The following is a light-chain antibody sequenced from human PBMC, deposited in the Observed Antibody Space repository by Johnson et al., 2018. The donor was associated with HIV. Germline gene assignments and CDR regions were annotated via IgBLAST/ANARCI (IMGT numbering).Light chain of an antibody. J-gene: IGLJ1*01. CDR1: SSNIGNNT. Sequence: QSVLTQPPSVSAAPGQKVTISCSGSSSNIGNNTVNWYQQLPGTAPKLLIYTNNQRPSGVPDRFSGSKSGTSATLAISGLQAEDEADYYFAACDDSLNGLSVFATGTKVTVL. V-gene: IGLV1-44*01. CDR2: TNN. CDR3: AACDDSLNGLSV.